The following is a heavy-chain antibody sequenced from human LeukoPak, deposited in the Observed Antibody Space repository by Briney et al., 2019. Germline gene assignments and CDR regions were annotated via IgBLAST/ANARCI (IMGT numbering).Heavy chain of an antibody. CDR3: ARVQEMATRGYYYFGMDV. Sequence: KPSETLSLTCTVSGGSISSYYWSWIRQPPGKGLEWIGYIYYSGGTYYNPFLKSRVTISVDTPKNQFSLKLSSVTAADTAVYYCARVQEMATRGYYYFGMDVWGQGTTVTVSS. CDR2: IYYSGGT. D-gene: IGHD5-24*01. CDR1: GGSISSYY. J-gene: IGHJ6*02. V-gene: IGHV4-30-4*01.